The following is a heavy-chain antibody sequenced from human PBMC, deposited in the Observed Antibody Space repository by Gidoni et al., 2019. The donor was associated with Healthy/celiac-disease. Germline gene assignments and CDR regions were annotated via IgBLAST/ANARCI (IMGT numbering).Heavy chain of an antibody. J-gene: IGHJ3*02. CDR3: ARELLGWELLGDAFDI. D-gene: IGHD1-26*01. V-gene: IGHV1-18*01. CDR2: SSAYNDNT. CDR1: GYTFTSYG. Sequence: QVQLVQSGAEVKKPGASVKVSCKASGYTFTSYGISWVRQAPGQGLEWMGWSSAYNDNTNYAQKLQGRVTMTTDTSTSTAYMELRSLRSDDTAVYYCARELLGWELLGDAFDIWGQGTMVTVSS.